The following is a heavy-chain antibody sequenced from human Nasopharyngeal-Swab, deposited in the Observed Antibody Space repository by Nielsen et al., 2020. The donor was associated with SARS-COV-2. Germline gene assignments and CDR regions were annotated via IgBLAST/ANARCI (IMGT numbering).Heavy chain of an antibody. CDR2: IYHSGST. Sequence: SETLSLNCAVSGSSISSGYYWGWIRLPPGKGLEWSGSIYHSGSTYYNPSLKSRVTISVDTSKNQFSLKQSSVTAADTAVYYCSYSSSDTGDYWGQGTLVTVSS. CDR3: SYSSSDTGDY. J-gene: IGHJ4*02. D-gene: IGHD6-6*01. CDR1: GSSISSGYY. V-gene: IGHV4-38-2*01.